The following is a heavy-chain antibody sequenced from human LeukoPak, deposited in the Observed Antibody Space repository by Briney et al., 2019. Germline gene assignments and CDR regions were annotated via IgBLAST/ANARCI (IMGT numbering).Heavy chain of an antibody. CDR3: AKFLPSGTAYFDC. Sequence: GGSLRLSCAASGFTFSSYAMSWVRQAPGKGLEWVSHISGSGDNTDYADSVKGRFTISRDNSKNTLYLQMTSLRVGGTAIYYCAKFLPSGTAYFDCWGQGTLVTVSS. CDR2: ISGSGDNT. V-gene: IGHV3-23*01. D-gene: IGHD3-10*01. J-gene: IGHJ4*02. CDR1: GFTFSSYA.